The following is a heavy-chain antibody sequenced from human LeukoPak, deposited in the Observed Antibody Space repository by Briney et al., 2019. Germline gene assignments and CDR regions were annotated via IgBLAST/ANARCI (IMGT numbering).Heavy chain of an antibody. D-gene: IGHD3-9*01. J-gene: IGHJ6*02. CDR1: GGSFSGYY. V-gene: IGHV4-34*01. Sequence: PSETLSLTCAVYGGSFSGYYWSWIRQPPGKGLEWIGEINHSGSTNYNSSLKSRVTISVDTSKNQSSLKLSSVTAADTAVYYCARGPGYLAYYYGMDVWGQGTTVTVSS. CDR3: ARGPGYLAYYYGMDV. CDR2: INHSGST.